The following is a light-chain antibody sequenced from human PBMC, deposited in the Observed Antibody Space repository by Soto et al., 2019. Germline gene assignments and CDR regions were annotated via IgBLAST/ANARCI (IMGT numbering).Light chain of an antibody. CDR3: SSYTRSSTPYV. CDR1: SSDVGGYNY. J-gene: IGLJ1*01. V-gene: IGLV2-14*01. CDR2: DVS. Sequence: QSALTQPASVSGSPGQSITISCTGTSSDVGGYNYVSWYQQHPGKAPKLMIYDVSNLPSGVSNRFSGSKSGNTASLTISGLQAEDEADYYCSSYTRSSTPYVFGTGTKLTVL.